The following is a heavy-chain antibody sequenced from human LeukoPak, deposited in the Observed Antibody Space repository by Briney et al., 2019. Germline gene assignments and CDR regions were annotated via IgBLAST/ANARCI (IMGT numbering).Heavy chain of an antibody. CDR2: IYTSGST. V-gene: IGHV4-4*07. Sequence: PSETLSLTCTVSGGSISSYYWSWIRQPAGRGLEWIGRIYTSGSTNYNPSLKSRVTMSVGTSKNQFSLKLSSVTAADTAVYYCARDSIFGVVSNWFDPWGQGTLVTVSS. D-gene: IGHD3-3*01. J-gene: IGHJ5*02. CDR3: ARDSIFGVVSNWFDP. CDR1: GGSISSYY.